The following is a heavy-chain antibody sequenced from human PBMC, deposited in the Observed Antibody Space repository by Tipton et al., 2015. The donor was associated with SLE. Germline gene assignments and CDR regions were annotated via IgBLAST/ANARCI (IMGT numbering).Heavy chain of an antibody. CDR3: ARDQGQAVAALFDY. J-gene: IGHJ4*02. CDR1: GFTFSGYS. V-gene: IGHV3-21*01. Sequence: SLRLSCAASGFTFSGYSMNWVRQAPGKGLEWVSSISSTSSYIYYAGSVKGRFTISRDNAKNSLYLQMNSLRAEDTAVYYCARDQGQAVAALFDYWGQGTLVTVSS. CDR2: ISSTSSYI. D-gene: IGHD6-19*01.